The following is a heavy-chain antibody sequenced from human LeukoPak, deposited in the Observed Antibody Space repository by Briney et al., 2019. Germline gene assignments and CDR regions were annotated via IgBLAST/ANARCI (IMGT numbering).Heavy chain of an antibody. D-gene: IGHD4-23*01. J-gene: IGHJ4*02. CDR1: GFTFDEHG. CDR2: INWNGDIT. CDR3: ARDSGGRWFGLRGFDY. V-gene: IGHV3-20*04. Sequence: PGGSLRLSCAASGFTFDEHGMTWVRQAPGKGLEWVSGINWNGDITGYADSVKGRFTISRDNAKNSLYLQMNSLRAEDTAVYYCARDSGGRWFGLRGFDYWGQGTLVTVSS.